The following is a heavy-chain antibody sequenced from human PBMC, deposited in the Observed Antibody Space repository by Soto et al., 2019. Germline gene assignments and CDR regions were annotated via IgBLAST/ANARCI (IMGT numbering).Heavy chain of an antibody. J-gene: IGHJ3*02. CDR2: INHSGST. Sequence: PSETLSLTCAIYGGSFSGYYWSWIRQPPGKGLEWIGEINHSGSTNYIPSLKSRVTISLDTSKNQFSLKLTSVTAADTAVYYCARHCGGDCSHAFDIWGQGTMVTVSS. D-gene: IGHD2-21*02. V-gene: IGHV4-34*01. CDR3: ARHCGGDCSHAFDI. CDR1: GGSFSGYY.